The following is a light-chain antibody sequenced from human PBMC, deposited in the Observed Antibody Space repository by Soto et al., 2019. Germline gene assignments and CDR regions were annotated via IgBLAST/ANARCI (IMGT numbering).Light chain of an antibody. J-gene: IGKJ1*01. CDR1: QTISSW. CDR2: KAS. CDR3: QHYNSYSEA. V-gene: IGKV1-5*03. Sequence: DIQMTQSPSTLSGSVGDRVTITCRASQTISSWLAWYQQKPGKAPKLLIYKASTLKSGVPSRFSCSGSGTEFTLTISSLQPDDFATYYGQHYNSYSEAVGQGTKLDIK.